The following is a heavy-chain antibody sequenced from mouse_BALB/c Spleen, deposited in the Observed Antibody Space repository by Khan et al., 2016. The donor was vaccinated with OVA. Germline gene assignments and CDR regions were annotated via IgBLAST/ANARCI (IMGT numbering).Heavy chain of an antibody. J-gene: IGHJ2*01. Sequence: VQLQQSGPELVKPGASVKISCKASGYSFTGYFMHWVMQSHGKSLEWIGRINPHIGETFYNQKFKGKATLTVDASSSTAHMELRSLASEDSAVYFCARIYGRDFDYWGQGTTLTVSS. CDR3: ARIYGRDFDY. CDR1: GYSFTGYF. V-gene: IGHV1-20*02. D-gene: IGHD1-1*01. CDR2: INPHIGET.